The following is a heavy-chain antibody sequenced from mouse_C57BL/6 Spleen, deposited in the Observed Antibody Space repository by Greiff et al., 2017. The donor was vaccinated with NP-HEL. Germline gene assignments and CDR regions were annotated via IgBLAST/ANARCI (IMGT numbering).Heavy chain of an antibody. CDR2: ISDGGSYT. D-gene: IGHD1-1*01. CDR1: GFTFSSYA. CDR3: ARPITTVVAPGV. Sequence: EVKLVESGGGLVKPGGSLKLSCAASGFTFSSYAMSWVRQTPEKRLEWVATISDGGSYTYYPDNVKGRFTISRDNAKNNLYLQMSHLKSEDTAMYDCARPITTVVAPGVWGTGTTVTVSS. J-gene: IGHJ1*03. V-gene: IGHV5-4*03.